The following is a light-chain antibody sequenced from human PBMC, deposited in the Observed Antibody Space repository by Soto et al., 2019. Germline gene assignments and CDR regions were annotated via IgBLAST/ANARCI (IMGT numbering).Light chain of an antibody. CDR2: DVS. J-gene: IGLJ2*01. Sequence: QSALTQPRSVSGSPGQSVTISCTGTSSDVGGYNYVSWYQQHPGKAPKLMIYDVSKRPSGVPDRFSGSKSGNTASLTISGLQAEDEADYYCCSYAGSYTSYVVFGGGPKLTVL. V-gene: IGLV2-11*01. CDR1: SSDVGGYNY. CDR3: CSYAGSYTSYVV.